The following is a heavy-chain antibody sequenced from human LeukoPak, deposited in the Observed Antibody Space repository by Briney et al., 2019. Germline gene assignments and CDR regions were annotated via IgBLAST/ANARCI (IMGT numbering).Heavy chain of an antibody. D-gene: IGHD3-10*01. Sequence: SKTLSLTCTVSGGSISSSNWWNWVRQPPGKGLEWIGQIYHSGNTYYSPSLKRRVTISVDTSKNQFSLKLRSVTAADTAVYYCATVAVIRGVTYFDYWGQGTLVTVSS. CDR1: GGSISSSNW. CDR2: IYHSGNT. V-gene: IGHV4-4*02. CDR3: ATVAVIRGVTYFDY. J-gene: IGHJ4*02.